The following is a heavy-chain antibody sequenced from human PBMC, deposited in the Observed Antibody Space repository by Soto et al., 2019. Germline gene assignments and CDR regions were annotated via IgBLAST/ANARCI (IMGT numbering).Heavy chain of an antibody. J-gene: IGHJ4*02. Sequence: GGSLRLSCAASGFTFRRYWMHWVRQAPGKGLVWVSRINSDGSNTDYADSVKGRVTISRDNAKNMLFLQMNSLRAEDTAVYYCASGYSGTKKDDYWGQGTLVTVSS. CDR1: GFTFRRYW. CDR2: INSDGSNT. V-gene: IGHV3-74*01. D-gene: IGHD2-2*03. CDR3: ASGYSGTKKDDY.